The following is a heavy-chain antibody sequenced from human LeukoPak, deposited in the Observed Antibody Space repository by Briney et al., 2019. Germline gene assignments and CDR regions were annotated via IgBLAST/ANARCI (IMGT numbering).Heavy chain of an antibody. J-gene: IGHJ5*02. V-gene: IGHV4-31*03. CDR3: ARGTDTYAKGWFDP. Sequence: TLSLTCTVSGGSISSGGYYWSWIRQHPGKGLEWIGYIYYSGNTYYNPSLKSRVTISVDTSKNQFSLKLTSVTAADTAVYYCARGTDTYAKGWFDPWGQGTLVTVSS. D-gene: IGHD2-2*01. CDR1: GGSISSGGYY. CDR2: IYYSGNT.